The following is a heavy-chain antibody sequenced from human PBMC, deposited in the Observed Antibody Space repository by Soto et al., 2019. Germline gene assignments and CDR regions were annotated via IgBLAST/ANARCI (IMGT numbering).Heavy chain of an antibody. D-gene: IGHD3-22*01. V-gene: IGHV4-39*02. CDR2: IYYSGTT. CDR1: GGSISSRPYY. CDR3: ARSYDSSGMTWH. J-gene: IGHJ1*01. Sequence: SETLSLTCTVSGGSISSRPYYWGWIRQPPGKGLEWIGSIYYSGTTYYNPSLKSRVTISADTPKNHFSLKLTSVTAADTAVYFCARSYDSSGMTWHCGQGTLVTVSS.